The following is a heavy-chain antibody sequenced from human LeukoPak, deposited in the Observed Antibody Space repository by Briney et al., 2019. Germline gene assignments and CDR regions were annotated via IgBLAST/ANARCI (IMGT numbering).Heavy chain of an antibody. CDR2: IYYSGST. CDR1: GGSISSSSYY. D-gene: IGHD3-10*01. Sequence: TSETLSLTCTVSGGSISSSSYYWGWIRQPPGKGLEWIGSIYYSGSTYYNPSLKSRVTISVDTSKNQFSLKLSSVTAADTAVYYCARVGTMVRENDYWGQGTLVTVSS. J-gene: IGHJ4*02. V-gene: IGHV4-39*07. CDR3: ARVGTMVRENDY.